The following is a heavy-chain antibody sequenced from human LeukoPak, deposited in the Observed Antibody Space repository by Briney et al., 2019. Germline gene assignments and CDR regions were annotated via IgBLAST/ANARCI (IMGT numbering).Heavy chain of an antibody. CDR1: GGSISSGGYY. Sequence: SETLSLTCTVSGGSISSGGYYWSWIRQHPGKGLEWIGYIYYSGSTYYNPSLKSRVTISVDTSKNQFSLKLSSVTAADTAVYYCARVEYYYDSSGYSRPNYFDYWGQGTLVTVSS. D-gene: IGHD3-22*01. CDR2: IYYSGST. CDR3: ARVEYYYDSSGYSRPNYFDY. V-gene: IGHV4-31*03. J-gene: IGHJ4*02.